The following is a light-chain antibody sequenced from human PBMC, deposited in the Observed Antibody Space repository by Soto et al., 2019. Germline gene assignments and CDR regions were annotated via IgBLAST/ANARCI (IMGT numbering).Light chain of an antibody. CDR3: QQYVTSPPRT. V-gene: IGKV3-20*01. Sequence: EIVLTQSPGTLSLSPGERATLSCRASQSISSSSLAWYQQKPGQAPRLLLYAGSSRATGTPDRFSGSGSGTDFSLTISRLEPEDYAVYFCQQYVTSPPRTFGQGTKVEIK. CDR2: AGS. J-gene: IGKJ1*01. CDR1: QSISSSS.